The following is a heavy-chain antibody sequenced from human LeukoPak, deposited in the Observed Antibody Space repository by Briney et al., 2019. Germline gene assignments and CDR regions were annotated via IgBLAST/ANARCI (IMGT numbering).Heavy chain of an antibody. V-gene: IGHV3-30*02. J-gene: IGHJ1*01. CDR1: GFIFSTYG. CDR2: IRYDGSNK. D-gene: IGHD2-15*01. CDR3: EKGNSRCSDGYCPSEH. Sequence: GGSLRLSCAASGFIFSTYGMHWVRQAPGKGLEWVTFIRYDGSNKYYADSVKGRFTISRDNSKNTLYLQINSLRPEDTAVYYCEKGNSRCSDGYCPSEHWGQGALVTVSS.